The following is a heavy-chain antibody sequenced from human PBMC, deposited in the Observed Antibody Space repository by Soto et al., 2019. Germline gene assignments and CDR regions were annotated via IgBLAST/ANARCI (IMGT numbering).Heavy chain of an antibody. Sequence: EVQLVESGGGLVKPGGSLRLSCAASGFTFSSYSMNWVRQAPGKGLEWVSSISSSSSYIYYAASVKGRFTISRDNAKNALYLQLHSLRAEDTAVYYCARDQPGYSYGYGLGYWGQGTRVTVSS. CDR2: ISSSSSYI. V-gene: IGHV3-21*01. CDR1: GFTFSSYS. J-gene: IGHJ4*02. CDR3: ARDQPGYSYGYGLGY. D-gene: IGHD5-18*01.